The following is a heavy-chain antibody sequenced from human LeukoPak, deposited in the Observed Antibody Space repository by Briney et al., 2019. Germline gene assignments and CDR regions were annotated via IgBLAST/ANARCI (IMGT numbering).Heavy chain of an antibody. Sequence: SGGTLRLSCAASGFIFSSYWMSWVRQAPGKGLEWVANIKQEGSEKYYVDSVKGRFTISRDNAKNSLYLQMNSLRAEDTAVYYCARDRGGYKPYYMDVWGKGTTVTVSS. D-gene: IGHD5-24*01. CDR1: GFIFSSYW. CDR2: IKQEGSEK. V-gene: IGHV3-7*01. CDR3: ARDRGGYKPYYMDV. J-gene: IGHJ6*03.